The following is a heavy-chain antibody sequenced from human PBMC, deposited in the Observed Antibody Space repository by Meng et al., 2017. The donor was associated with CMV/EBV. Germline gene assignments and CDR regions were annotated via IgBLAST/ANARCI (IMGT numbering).Heavy chain of an antibody. Sequence: ASVKVSCKASGYTFTGYYMHWVRQAPGQGLEWMGWINPNSGGTNYAQKFQGRVTMTRDTSISTAYMELSRLRSDDTAVYYCARDVRYAAAGLRTLDYWGQGTLVTVSS. CDR1: GYTFTGYY. J-gene: IGHJ4*02. D-gene: IGHD6-13*01. CDR2: INPNSGGT. CDR3: ARDVRYAAAGLRTLDY. V-gene: IGHV1-2*02.